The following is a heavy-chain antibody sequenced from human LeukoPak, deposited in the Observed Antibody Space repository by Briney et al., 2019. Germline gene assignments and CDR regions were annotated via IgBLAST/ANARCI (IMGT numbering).Heavy chain of an antibody. V-gene: IGHV3-30-3*01. Sequence: GRSLRLSCAASGFTFSSYAMHWVRQAPGKGLEWVAVISYDGSNKYYADSVKGRFTISRDNSKNTLYLQMNSLRAEDTAVYYCASASSSWYILILDYWGQGTLVTVSS. CDR1: GFTFSSYA. CDR2: ISYDGSNK. D-gene: IGHD6-13*01. CDR3: ASASSSWYILILDY. J-gene: IGHJ4*02.